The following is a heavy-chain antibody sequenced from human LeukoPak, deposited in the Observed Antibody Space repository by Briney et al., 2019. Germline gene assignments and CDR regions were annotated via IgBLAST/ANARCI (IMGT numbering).Heavy chain of an antibody. Sequence: GALRLSCAASGFTFSTHWMHWVRQVPGKGLVWVSRINSDGSSISYADSVKGRFTISRDNAKNTLYLQMNSLRAEDTAVYYCAKGHYYGSGSLDYWGQGTLVTVSS. J-gene: IGHJ4*02. V-gene: IGHV3-74*01. D-gene: IGHD3-10*01. CDR2: INSDGSSI. CDR3: AKGHYYGSGSLDY. CDR1: GFTFSTHW.